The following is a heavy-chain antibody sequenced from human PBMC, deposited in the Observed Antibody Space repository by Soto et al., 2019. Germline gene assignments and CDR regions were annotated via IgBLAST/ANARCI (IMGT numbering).Heavy chain of an antibody. J-gene: IGHJ4*02. D-gene: IGHD2-15*01. CDR2: IIPILGIA. Sequence: QVQLVQSGAEVKQPGSSVKVSCKASGGTFSSYTINWVRQAPGQGLEWMGMIIPILGIANYAQKFQDRVTITADKSTSTAYMELSSLRSEETAVYYCARGRGGRGDYWGQGTLVTVSS. V-gene: IGHV1-69*02. CDR1: GGTFSSYT. CDR3: ARGRGGRGDY.